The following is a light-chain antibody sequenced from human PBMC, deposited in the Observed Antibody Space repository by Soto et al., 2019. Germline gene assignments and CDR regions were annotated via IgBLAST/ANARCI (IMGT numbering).Light chain of an antibody. Sequence: DIQLTQSPSFLSASVGDRVTITCRASQGISSYLAWYQQKPGKAPKLLIYAASTLQSGVPSRFSGSGSGTEFTLTISSLQPEDFATYYCQQSYNTPHTFGQGTKL. V-gene: IGKV1-9*01. J-gene: IGKJ2*01. CDR1: QGISSY. CDR2: AAS. CDR3: QQSYNTPHT.